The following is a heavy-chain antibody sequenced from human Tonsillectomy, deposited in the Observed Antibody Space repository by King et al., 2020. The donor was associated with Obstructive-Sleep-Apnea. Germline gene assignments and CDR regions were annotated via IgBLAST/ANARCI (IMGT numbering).Heavy chain of an antibody. J-gene: IGHJ4*02. Sequence: QLQESGPGLVKPSETLSLTCTVSGGSISSYYWSWIRQPPGKGLEWIGYIYYSGSTNYNPSLKSRVTISVDTSKNQFSLKLSSVTAADTAVYYCSRHILQQIDYWGQGTLVTVSS. CDR3: SRHILQQIDY. CDR1: GGSISSYY. V-gene: IGHV4-59*08. D-gene: IGHD2-15*01. CDR2: IYYSGST.